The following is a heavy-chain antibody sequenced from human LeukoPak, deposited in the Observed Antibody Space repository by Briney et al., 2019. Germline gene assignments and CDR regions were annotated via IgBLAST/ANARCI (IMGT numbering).Heavy chain of an antibody. CDR3: ARGASSSSGGYYYYYMDV. CDR2: IYYSGST. Sequence: PSETLSLTCTVSGGSISSYYWSWIRQPPGKGLEWIGDIYYSGSTNYNPSLKSRVTISVDTSKNQFSLKLSSVTAADTAVYYCARGASSSSGGYYYYYMDVWGKGTTVTVSS. D-gene: IGHD6-6*01. V-gene: IGHV4-59*01. J-gene: IGHJ6*03. CDR1: GGSISSYY.